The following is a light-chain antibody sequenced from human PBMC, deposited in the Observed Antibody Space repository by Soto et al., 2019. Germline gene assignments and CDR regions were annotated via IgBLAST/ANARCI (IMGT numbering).Light chain of an antibody. CDR3: QQYGNSPLT. CDR1: QSVSSSY. J-gene: IGKJ4*01. CDR2: GVS. V-gene: IGKV3-20*01. Sequence: EIVLTQSPGTLSLSPGERATISCRASQSVSSSYLAWYQQKPGQAPRLLIYGVSSRATGIPDRFSGSGSGTDFTLTISRLEPEDFAVYYCQQYGNSPLTFGGGTKV.